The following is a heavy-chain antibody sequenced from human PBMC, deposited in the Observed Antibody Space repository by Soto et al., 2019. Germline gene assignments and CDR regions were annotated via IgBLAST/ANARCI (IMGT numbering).Heavy chain of an antibody. Sequence: VQLQESGPGLVKPSETLSLTCTVSGGSISGYYWSWIRQSPGKGLEWIGYIHYSGSTNYNPSLTSRVTXXVXTXXNQRSLKLSSVTAADTAVYYCARGSAAGTKSPFDYWGQGTLVTVSS. CDR2: IHYSGST. V-gene: IGHV4-59*01. CDR3: ARGSAAGTKSPFDY. D-gene: IGHD6-13*01. CDR1: GGSISGYY. J-gene: IGHJ4*02.